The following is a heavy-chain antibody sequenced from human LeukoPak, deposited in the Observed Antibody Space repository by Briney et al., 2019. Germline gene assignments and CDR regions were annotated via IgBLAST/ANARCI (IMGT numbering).Heavy chain of an antibody. CDR3: ASEAIYDFWSGPDYYYGMDV. V-gene: IGHV1-69*13. Sequence: ASVKVSCEASGGTFSSYAISWVRQAPGQGLEWMGGIIPIFGTANYAQKFQGRVTITADESTSTAYMELSSLRSEDTAVYYCASEAIYDFWSGPDYYYGMDVWGQGTTVTVSS. D-gene: IGHD3-3*01. J-gene: IGHJ6*02. CDR1: GGTFSSYA. CDR2: IIPIFGTA.